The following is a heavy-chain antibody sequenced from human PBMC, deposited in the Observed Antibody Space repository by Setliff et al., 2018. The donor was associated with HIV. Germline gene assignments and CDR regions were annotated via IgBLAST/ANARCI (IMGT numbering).Heavy chain of an antibody. J-gene: IGHJ5*01. D-gene: IGHD1-7*01. Sequence: PGGSLRLSCAASGFTFSSFEMNWVRQAPGKGLEWVSGISGSGGSKYYADSVKGRFTISRDKSKNSLYLQMNSLRAEDTAVYYCARDLWNYGIDSWGQGTLVTVSS. CDR1: GFTFSSFE. CDR2: ISGSGGSK. CDR3: ARDLWNYGIDS. V-gene: IGHV3-23*01.